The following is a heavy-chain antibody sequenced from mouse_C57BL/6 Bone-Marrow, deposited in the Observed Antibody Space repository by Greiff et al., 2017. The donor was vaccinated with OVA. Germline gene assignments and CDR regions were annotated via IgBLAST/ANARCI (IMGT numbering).Heavy chain of an antibody. CDR3: TRGLWLRGGGD. V-gene: IGHV1-15*01. D-gene: IGHD2-2*01. CDR2: IDPETGGT. Sequence: VQLQQSGAELVRPGASVTLSCKASGYTFTDYEMHWVKQTPVHGLEWIGAIDPETGGTAYNQKFKGKAILTADKSSSTAYMELRSLTSEDSAVYYCTRGLWLRGGGDWGQGTTLTVSS. J-gene: IGHJ2*01. CDR1: GYTFTDYE.